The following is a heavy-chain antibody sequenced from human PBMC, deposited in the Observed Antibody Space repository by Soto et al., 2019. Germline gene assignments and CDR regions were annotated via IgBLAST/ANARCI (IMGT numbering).Heavy chain of an antibody. V-gene: IGHV1-8*01. CDR2: MNPNSGNT. J-gene: IGHJ6*02. D-gene: IGHD4-17*01. CDR3: ARGDDYGDSYYYYGMDV. Sequence: ASVKVSCKASGYTFTSYDINWVRQATGQGLEWMGWMNPNSGNTGYAQKFQGRVTMTRNTSISTAYMELSSLRSEDTAVYYCARGDDYGDSYYYYGMDVWGQGTTVTVSS. CDR1: GYTFTSYD.